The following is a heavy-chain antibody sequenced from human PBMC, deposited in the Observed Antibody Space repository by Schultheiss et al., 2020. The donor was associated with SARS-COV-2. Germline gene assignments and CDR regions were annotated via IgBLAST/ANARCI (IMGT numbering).Heavy chain of an antibody. CDR1: GGSISTYY. J-gene: IGHJ5*02. D-gene: IGHD6-13*01. CDR3: ARGHIAAAGRGGWFDP. CDR2: IYYSGST. V-gene: IGHV4-59*12. Sequence: SETLSLTCTVSGGSISTYYWSWIRQPPGKGLEWIGYIYYSGSTNYNPSLKSRVTISVDTSKNQFSLKLSSVTAADTAVYYCARGHIAAAGRGGWFDPWGQGTLVTVSS.